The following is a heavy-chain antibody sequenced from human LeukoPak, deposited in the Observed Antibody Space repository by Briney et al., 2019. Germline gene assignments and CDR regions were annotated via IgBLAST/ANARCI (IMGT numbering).Heavy chain of an antibody. J-gene: IGHJ5*02. V-gene: IGHV3-21*01. CDR1: GFSFNYYD. CDR2: ISPKSDFI. Sequence: GGFLKLSCAGSGFSFNYYDMNWVRQAPGKGLEWVSSISPKSDFIYYSDSVRGRFTISRDNAENSLYLQMNSLRVEDTAVYYCARADCSSSTCYLRRSWFDPWGQGTLVTVSS. D-gene: IGHD2-2*01. CDR3: ARADCSSSTCYLRRSWFDP.